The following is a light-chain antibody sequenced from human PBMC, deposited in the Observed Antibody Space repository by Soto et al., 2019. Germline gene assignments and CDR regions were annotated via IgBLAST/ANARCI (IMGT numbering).Light chain of an antibody. CDR2: GAS. CDR1: QSVSNF. Sequence: EIVLTQSPATLSLSPWERATLSCRASQSVSNFLAWYQQKPGQAPRLLIYGASTRATGIPARFSGSGSGTEFTLTITSLQSEDFAVYYCQQYINWSWAFGQGTKVDIK. CDR3: QQYINWSWA. V-gene: IGKV3-15*01. J-gene: IGKJ1*01.